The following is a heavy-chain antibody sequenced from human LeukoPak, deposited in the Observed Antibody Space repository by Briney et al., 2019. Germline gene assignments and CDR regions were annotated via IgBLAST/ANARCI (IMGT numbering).Heavy chain of an antibody. CDR2: ISSSSSTI. J-gene: IGHJ4*02. CDR3: ARAPIAARLGGYYFDY. D-gene: IGHD6-6*01. Sequence: GGSLRLSCAASGFTFSSYSMNWVRQAPGKGLEWVSYISSSSSTIYYADSVKGRFTISRDNAKNSLYLQMNSLRDEDTAVYYCARAPIAARLGGYYFDYWGQGTLVTVSS. CDR1: GFTFSSYS. V-gene: IGHV3-48*02.